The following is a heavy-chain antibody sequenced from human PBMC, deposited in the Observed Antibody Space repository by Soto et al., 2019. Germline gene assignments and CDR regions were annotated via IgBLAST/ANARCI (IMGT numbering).Heavy chain of an antibody. V-gene: IGHV1-69*06. CDR1: GGTFSSYA. CDR2: IIPIFGTA. J-gene: IGHJ3*02. D-gene: IGHD5-12*01. CDR3: ARDGGYRGYLTTGAFDI. Sequence: QVQLVQSGAEVKKPGSSVKVSCKASGGTFSSYAISWVRQAPGQGLEWMGGIIPIFGTANYAQKFQGRVTITADKSTSTAYMELSSLRSEDTAVYYCARDGGYRGYLTTGAFDIWGQGTMVTVSS.